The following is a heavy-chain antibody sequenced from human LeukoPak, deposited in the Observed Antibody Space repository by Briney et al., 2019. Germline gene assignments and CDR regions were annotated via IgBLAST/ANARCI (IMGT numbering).Heavy chain of an antibody. CDR2: IYHSGST. CDR3: ARDPQNYCSSTSCLDAFDI. V-gene: IGHV4-38-2*02. J-gene: IGHJ3*02. D-gene: IGHD2-2*01. Sequence: PSETLSLTCSVSNYSINNGFYWGWIRQPPGKGLEWIGYIYHSGSTYYNPSLKSRVTISVDRSRNQFSLKLSSVTAADTAVYYCARDPQNYCSSTSCLDAFDIWGQGTMVTVSS. CDR1: NYSINNGFY.